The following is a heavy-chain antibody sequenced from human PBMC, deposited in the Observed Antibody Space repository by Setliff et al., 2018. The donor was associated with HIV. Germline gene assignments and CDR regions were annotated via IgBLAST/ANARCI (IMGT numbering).Heavy chain of an antibody. J-gene: IGHJ6*03. V-gene: IGHV4-39*07. D-gene: IGHD3-3*01. Sequence: SETLSLTCTVSGGSISSSTYYWGWIRQPPGKGLEWIGSIYFSGSAHYNPSLKSRVTISVDTSKNQFSLKLSSVTAADTAMYYCARGGGYNFWSGYSHYFYMDVWGKGTTVTVS. CDR2: IYFSGSA. CDR3: ARGGGYNFWSGYSHYFYMDV. CDR1: GGSISSSTYY.